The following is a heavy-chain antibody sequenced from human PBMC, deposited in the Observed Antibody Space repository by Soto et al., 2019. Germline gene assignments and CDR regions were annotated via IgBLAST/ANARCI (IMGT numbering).Heavy chain of an antibody. D-gene: IGHD1-7*01. Sequence: ASVKVSCKASGYTFFKYFIHWVRQAPGQGLEWIGIINPSRGSATYGPIFQGRVSLTTDMPTNTVYMELSSLRSEDTAIYYCARPLIGNTIDLWGQGTSVTVSS. CDR2: INPSRGSA. J-gene: IGHJ3*01. V-gene: IGHV1-46*01. CDR1: GYTFFKYF. CDR3: ARPLIGNTIDL.